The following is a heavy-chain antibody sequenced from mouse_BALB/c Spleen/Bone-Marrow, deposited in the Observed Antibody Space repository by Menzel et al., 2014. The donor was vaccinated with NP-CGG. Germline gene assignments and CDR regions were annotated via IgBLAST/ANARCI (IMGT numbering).Heavy chain of an antibody. CDR3: ARRWLPYAMDY. Sequence: VQVVESGPELAKPGALVKISCKASGYTFTSYDINWVKQRPGQGLEWIGWIYPGDGSTKYNEKFKGKATLTSDKSSSTAYMELSSLTSEDSAVYYCARRWLPYAMDYWGQGTSVTVSS. D-gene: IGHD2-3*01. J-gene: IGHJ4*01. CDR2: IYPGDGST. V-gene: IGHV1S56*01. CDR1: GYTFTSYD.